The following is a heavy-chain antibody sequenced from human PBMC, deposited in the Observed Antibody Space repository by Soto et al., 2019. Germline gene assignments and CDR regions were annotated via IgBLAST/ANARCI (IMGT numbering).Heavy chain of an antibody. V-gene: IGHV1-3*01. J-gene: IGHJ3*02. CDR2: INAGNGNT. CDR3: ASLPRGYGNDAFDI. Sequence: ASVKVSCKASGYTFTSYAMHWVRQAPGQRLEWMGWINAGNGNTKYSQKFQGRVTITRDTSASTAYMELSSPRSEDTAVYYCASLPRGYGNDAFDIWGQGTMVTVSS. CDR1: GYTFTSYA. D-gene: IGHD1-1*01.